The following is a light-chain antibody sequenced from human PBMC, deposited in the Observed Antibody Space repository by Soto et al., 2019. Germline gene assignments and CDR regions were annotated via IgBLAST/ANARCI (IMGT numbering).Light chain of an antibody. V-gene: IGLV2-14*01. CDR1: SSDVGGHNH. CDR2: EVG. Sequence: QSVLTQPASVSGSPGQSITISCTGSSSDVGGHNHVSWYQQHPGKAPKLIMYEVGNRPSGVSNRFSGSKSGNTASLTISGFQAEYESDYYCKSYTSSSTHVFGTGTKVTVL. CDR3: KSYTSSSTHV. J-gene: IGLJ1*01.